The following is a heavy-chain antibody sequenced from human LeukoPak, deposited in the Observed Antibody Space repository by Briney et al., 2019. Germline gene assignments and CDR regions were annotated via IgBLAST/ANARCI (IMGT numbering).Heavy chain of an antibody. CDR1: GFTFSSYG. Sequence: GGSLRLSCAASGFTFSSYGMHWVRQAPGKGLEWVAFIRYDGSNKYYADTVKGRFTISRDNSKNTLYLQMNSLRAEDTAVYYCAGKPHSGWYWFDRWGQGTLVTVSS. CDR2: IRYDGSNK. D-gene: IGHD6-19*01. V-gene: IGHV3-30*02. J-gene: IGHJ5*02. CDR3: AGKPHSGWYWFDR.